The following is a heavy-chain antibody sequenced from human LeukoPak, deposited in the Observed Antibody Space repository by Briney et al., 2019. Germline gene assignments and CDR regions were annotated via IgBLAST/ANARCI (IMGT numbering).Heavy chain of an antibody. CDR3: ARRETTSSGWPSIRGAFDI. Sequence: KPSETLSLTCTVSGGSISSSSYYWGWIRQPPGKGLEWIGSIYYSGSTYYNPPLKSRVTISVDTSENQFSLKLSSVTAADTAAYYCARRETTSSGWPSIRGAFDIWGQGTMVTVSS. D-gene: IGHD6-19*01. V-gene: IGHV4-39*01. CDR1: GGSISSSSYY. J-gene: IGHJ3*02. CDR2: IYYSGST.